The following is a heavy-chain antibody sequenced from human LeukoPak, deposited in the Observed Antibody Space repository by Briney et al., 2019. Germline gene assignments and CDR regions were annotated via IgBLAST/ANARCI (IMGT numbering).Heavy chain of an antibody. J-gene: IGHJ6*03. CDR3: AGSSWPYYYYYMDV. Sequence: SETLSLTCTVSGGSISSYYWSWIRQPAGKGLEWIGRIYTSGSTNYNPSLKSRVTMSVDTSKNQFSLKLSSVTAADTAVYYCAGSSWPYYYYYMDVWGKGTTVTVSS. CDR2: IYTSGST. D-gene: IGHD6-13*01. V-gene: IGHV4-4*07. CDR1: GGSISSYY.